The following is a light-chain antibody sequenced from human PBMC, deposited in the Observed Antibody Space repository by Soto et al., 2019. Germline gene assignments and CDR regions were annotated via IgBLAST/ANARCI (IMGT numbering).Light chain of an antibody. CDR3: QHFGSSPPEYT. CDR1: QTVSSSP. Sequence: EVVLTQSPGTLSLSPGERATLSCRASQTVSSSPLAWYQQNPGQAPRLLIYGASDRATDIPDRFSGSGSGTDFTLIISRLEREDFAVYYCQHFGSSPPEYTFGQGTKLEIK. V-gene: IGKV3-20*01. CDR2: GAS. J-gene: IGKJ2*01.